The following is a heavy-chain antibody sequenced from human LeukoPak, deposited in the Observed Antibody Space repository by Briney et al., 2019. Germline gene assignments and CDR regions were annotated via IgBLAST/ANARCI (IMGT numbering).Heavy chain of an antibody. CDR1: GITVSSNY. Sequence: GGSLRLSCAASGITVSSNYMNWVRQAPGKGLEWVAIIYSGGSTYYADSVKGRFTISRDNSKNTLYLQINSLRAEDTAVYYCAREISGYWGQGTLVTVSS. D-gene: IGHD1-26*01. CDR2: IYSGGST. CDR3: AREISGY. J-gene: IGHJ4*02. V-gene: IGHV3-66*01.